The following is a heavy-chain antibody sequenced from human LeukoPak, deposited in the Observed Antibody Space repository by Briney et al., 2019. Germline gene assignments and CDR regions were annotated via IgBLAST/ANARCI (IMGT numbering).Heavy chain of an antibody. CDR2: ISYDGSNK. CDR1: GFTFSSYA. CDR3: ASETTDDAFDI. J-gene: IGHJ3*02. V-gene: IGHV3-30-3*01. D-gene: IGHD4-17*01. Sequence: GRSLRLSCAASGFTFSSYAIHWVRQAPGKGLEWVAVISYDGSNKYYADSVKGRFTISRDNSKNTLYLQMNSLRAEDTAVYYCASETTDDAFDIWGQGPMVTVSS.